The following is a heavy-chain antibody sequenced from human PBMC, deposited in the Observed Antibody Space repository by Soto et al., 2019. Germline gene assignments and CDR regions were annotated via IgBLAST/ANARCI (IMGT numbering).Heavy chain of an antibody. CDR2: TYTSGST. D-gene: IGHD1-26*01. V-gene: IGHV4-4*07. J-gene: IGHJ3*02. CDR1: GGSISSYY. CDR3: ARDRTHYDAFDI. Sequence: SETLSLTCTVSGGSISSYYWSWIRQPAGKGLEWIGRTYTSGSTNYNPSLKSRVTMSVDTSKNQFSLKLSSVTAADTAVYYCARDRTHYDAFDIWGQGTMVTVSS.